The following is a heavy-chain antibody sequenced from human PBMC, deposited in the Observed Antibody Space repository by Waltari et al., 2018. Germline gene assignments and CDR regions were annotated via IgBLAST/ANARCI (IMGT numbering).Heavy chain of an antibody. Sequence: PPGKELEWIGYIYYSGSTNYNPSLKSRVTISVDTSKNQFSLKLSSVTAADTAVYYCAGVASSSWYGAFDIWGQGTMVTVSS. J-gene: IGHJ3*02. CDR2: IYYSGST. CDR3: AGVASSSWYGAFDI. V-gene: IGHV4-59*01. D-gene: IGHD6-13*01.